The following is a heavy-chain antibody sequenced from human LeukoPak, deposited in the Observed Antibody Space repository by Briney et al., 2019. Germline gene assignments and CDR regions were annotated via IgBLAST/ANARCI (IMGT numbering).Heavy chain of an antibody. CDR1: GGSISSYY. D-gene: IGHD3-22*01. V-gene: IGHV4-59*01. CDR2: IYYSGST. CDR3: ARENYYDSSGYYGYYYGMDV. J-gene: IGHJ6*02. Sequence: SETLSLTCTVSGGSISSYYWSWIRQPPGKGLEWIGYIYYSGSTNYNPSLKSRVIISVDTSKNQFSLKLSSVTAADTAVYYCARENYYDSSGYYGYYYGMDVWGQGTTVTVSS.